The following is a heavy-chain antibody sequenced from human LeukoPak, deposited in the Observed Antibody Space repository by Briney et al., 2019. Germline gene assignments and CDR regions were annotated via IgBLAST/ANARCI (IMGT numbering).Heavy chain of an antibody. V-gene: IGHV3-7*01. CDR1: GFTFSTYW. D-gene: IGHD1-26*01. CDR3: ARDVGGSLDY. J-gene: IGHJ4*02. Sequence: GGSLRLSCAASGFTFSTYWMAWVRQAPGKGLEWVANPKGDESARHQADSVKGRFTISRNNAKNSVYLQMSRLRGEDTAVYYCARDVGGSLDYWGQGTLVTVSS. CDR2: PKGDESAR.